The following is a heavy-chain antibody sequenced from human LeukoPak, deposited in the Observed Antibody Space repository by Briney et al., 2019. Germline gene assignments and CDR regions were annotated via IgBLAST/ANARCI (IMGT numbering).Heavy chain of an antibody. J-gene: IGHJ4*02. CDR3: TRVPFPGDY. CDR2: MNPHTGNT. D-gene: IGHD3-10*01. Sequence: GASVKVSCQASGYTFTTYDIHWLRQATGQGGEWMGWMNPHTGNTGYAPKFQDRITMTRVTSINTAYMELSSLRSEDTAVYYCTRVPFPGDYWGQGTLVTVSS. V-gene: IGHV1-8*01. CDR1: GYTFTTYD.